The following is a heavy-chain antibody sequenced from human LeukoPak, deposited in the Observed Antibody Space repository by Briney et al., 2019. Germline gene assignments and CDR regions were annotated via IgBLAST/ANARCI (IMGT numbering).Heavy chain of an antibody. D-gene: IGHD4-17*01. Sequence: PSETLSLTCAVYGGSFSGYYWSWIRQPPGKGLEWIGEINHSGSTNYNPSLKSRVTISVDTSKNQFSLKLSSVTAADTAVYYCASGSHAVNTHFDYWGQGTLVTVSS. CDR1: GGSFSGYY. CDR3: ASGSHAVNTHFDY. V-gene: IGHV4-34*01. CDR2: INHSGST. J-gene: IGHJ4*02.